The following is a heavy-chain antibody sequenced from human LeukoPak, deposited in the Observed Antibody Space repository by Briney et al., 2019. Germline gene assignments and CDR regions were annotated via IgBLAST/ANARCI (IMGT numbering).Heavy chain of an antibody. CDR3: ARRVAL. CDR2: ISYDGSNK. J-gene: IGHJ4*02. D-gene: IGHD5-12*01. Sequence: PGRSVRLSCAASGFTFSSYAMHWVRQAPGKGLEWVAVISYDGSNKYYADSVKGRFTISRDNSKNTLYLQMNSLRAEDTAVYYCARRVALWGQGTPVTVSS. CDR1: GFTFSSYA. V-gene: IGHV3-30-3*01.